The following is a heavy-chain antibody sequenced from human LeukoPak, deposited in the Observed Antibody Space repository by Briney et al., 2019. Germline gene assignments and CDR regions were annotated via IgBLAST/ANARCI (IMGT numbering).Heavy chain of an antibody. J-gene: IGHJ4*02. D-gene: IGHD4-23*01. Sequence: PGGSLRLSCAASGFTFSSYSMNWVRQAPGKGLEWVSYISSSSSTIYYADSVKGRFTISRDNAKNSLYLQMNSLRAEDTAVYYCARAVYGGNSGPTMWGQGTLVTVSS. V-gene: IGHV3-48*01. CDR1: GFTFSSYS. CDR2: ISSSSSTI. CDR3: ARAVYGGNSGPTM.